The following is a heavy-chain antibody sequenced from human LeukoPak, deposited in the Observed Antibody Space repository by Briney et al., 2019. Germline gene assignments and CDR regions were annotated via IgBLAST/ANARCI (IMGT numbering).Heavy chain of an antibody. D-gene: IGHD1-1*01. Sequence: ASVKVSCKASGYTFTSYGISWVRQAPGQGLEWMGWISAYNGNTNYAQKLQGRVTMTTDTSTSTAYMELRSLRSDDTAVYYCARESVNWNDWRIPYNWFDPWGQGTLVTVSS. J-gene: IGHJ5*02. V-gene: IGHV1-18*01. CDR3: ARESVNWNDWRIPYNWFDP. CDR1: GYTFTSYG. CDR2: ISAYNGNT.